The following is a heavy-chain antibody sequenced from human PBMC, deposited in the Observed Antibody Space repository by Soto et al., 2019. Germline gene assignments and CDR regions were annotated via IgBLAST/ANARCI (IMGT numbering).Heavy chain of an antibody. D-gene: IGHD5-12*01. CDR1: GGSISSGGYY. CDR3: ARDSGYDLGAHLDY. V-gene: IGHV4-31*02. CDR2: IYYSGST. Sequence: LCGGSISSGGYYWSWIRQHPGKGLEWIGYIYYSGSTYYNPSLKSRVTISVDTSKNQFSLKLSSVTAADTAVYYCARDSGYDLGAHLDYWGQGTLVTVSS. J-gene: IGHJ4*02.